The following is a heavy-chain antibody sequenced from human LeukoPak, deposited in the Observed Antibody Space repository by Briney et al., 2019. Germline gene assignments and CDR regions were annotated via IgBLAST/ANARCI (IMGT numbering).Heavy chain of an antibody. CDR1: GFTFSSYA. D-gene: IGHD2-15*01. V-gene: IGHV3-23*01. CDR3: AKRGGTESFYYYYYMDV. CDR2: ISDGGDTT. J-gene: IGHJ6*03. Sequence: GGSLRLSCAASGFTFSSYAMSWVRQAPGKGMEWVTGISDGGDTTYDADSVKGRFTISRDNSKNTLYLQMNSLRADDTAVYYCAKRGGTESFYYYYYMDVWGKGTTVTVSS.